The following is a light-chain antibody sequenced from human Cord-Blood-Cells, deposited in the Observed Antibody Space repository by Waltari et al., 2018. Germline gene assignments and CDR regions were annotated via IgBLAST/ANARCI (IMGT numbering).Light chain of an antibody. CDR2: DAS. Sequence: DIQMTQSPSTLSASVGDRVTITCRASQSISSWLAWYQQKPGKAPKLLIYDASSLESGVPSRFSGSGSGTEFTLTISSLQPDDFATDYCQQYNSYNTFGQGTKLEIK. V-gene: IGKV1-5*01. CDR3: QQYNSYNT. CDR1: QSISSW. J-gene: IGKJ2*01.